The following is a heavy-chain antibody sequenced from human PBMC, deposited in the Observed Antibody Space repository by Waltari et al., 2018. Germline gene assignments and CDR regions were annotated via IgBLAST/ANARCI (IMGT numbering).Heavy chain of an antibody. CDR2: IIPIFGTA. J-gene: IGHJ4*02. V-gene: IGHV1-69*15. CDR3: ARDGRDGYNRDYFDY. Sequence: QVQLVQSGAEVKKPGSSVKVSCKASGGTFSSYAISWVRQAPGQGLEWMGTIIPIFGTANYAQKFQGRVTITADESTSTAYMELSSLRSEDTAVYYCARDGRDGYNRDYFDYWGQGTLVTVSS. D-gene: IGHD5-12*01. CDR1: GGTFSSYA.